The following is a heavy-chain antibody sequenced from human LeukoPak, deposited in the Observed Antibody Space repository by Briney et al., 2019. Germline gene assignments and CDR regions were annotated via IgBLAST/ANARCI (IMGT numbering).Heavy chain of an antibody. D-gene: IGHD3-10*01. Sequence: PGGSLRLSCVAPGFTFSNAWMTWVRQAPGKGLEWVGRIKSKTDGGTTDYAAPVKGRFTISRDDSKNTLSLQMNSLKTDDTAVYYCSASGSYKLDYWGQGTLVTVSS. CDR3: SASGSYKLDY. J-gene: IGHJ4*02. V-gene: IGHV3-15*01. CDR2: IKSKTDGGTT. CDR1: GFTFSNAW.